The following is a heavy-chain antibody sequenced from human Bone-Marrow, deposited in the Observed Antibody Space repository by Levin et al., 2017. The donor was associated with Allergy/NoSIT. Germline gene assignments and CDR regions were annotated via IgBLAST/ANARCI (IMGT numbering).Heavy chain of an antibody. J-gene: IGHJ4*02. V-gene: IGHV3-15*05. CDR3: TTGPPSIVILSPGDL. CDR1: QYRFKYVY. Sequence: SCVASQYRFKYVYMSWVRQAPGKGLEWVGRIKSKPDGGTADYAAPVRGRFTISRDDSRNTLYLDMDNLETEDTAVYYCTTGPPSIVILSPGDLWGQGAQVTVSS. D-gene: IGHD4-17*01. CDR2: IKSKPDGGTA.